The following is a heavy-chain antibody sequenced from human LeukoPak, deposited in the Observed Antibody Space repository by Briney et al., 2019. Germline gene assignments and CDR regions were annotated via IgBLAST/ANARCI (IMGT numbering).Heavy chain of an antibody. D-gene: IGHD6-19*01. V-gene: IGHV3-74*01. CDR3: ATKQWLAPPPDS. CDR1: GFTLSKCR. CDR2: INTDGTVT. Sequence: PGGSLRLSCAASGFTLSKCRMLWVRQAPGKGLESVSRINTDGTVTTYADSVKGRFTVSRDNADNTMFLQMNSVRDEDTAVYYCATKQWLAPPPDSWGQGTPVTVSS. J-gene: IGHJ4*02.